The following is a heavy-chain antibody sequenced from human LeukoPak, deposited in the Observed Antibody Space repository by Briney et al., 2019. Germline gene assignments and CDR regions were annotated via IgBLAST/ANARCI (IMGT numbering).Heavy chain of an antibody. V-gene: IGHV3-7*01. CDR3: ARPRYTAAYDL. CDR2: MKADGSEK. CDR1: GFTFNIYW. J-gene: IGHJ3*01. Sequence: GGSLRLSCAASGFTFNIYWMTWVRQAPGKGLEWVANMKADGSEKHYEESVKGRFAIFRDNARNSLYLQMNSLRAEDTAVYYCARPRYTAAYDLWGQGTMVTVSS. D-gene: IGHD3-16*02.